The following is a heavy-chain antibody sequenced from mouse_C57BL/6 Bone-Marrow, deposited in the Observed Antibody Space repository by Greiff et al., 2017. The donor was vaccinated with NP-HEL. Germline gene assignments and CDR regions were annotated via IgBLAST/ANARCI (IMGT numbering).Heavy chain of an antibody. CDR2: IYPGGGYT. Sequence: VKLMEPGAELVRPGTSVKMSCKASGYTFTNYWIGWAKQRPGHGLEWIGDIYPGGGYTNYNEKFKGKATLTADKSSSTAYMQFSSLTSEDSAIYYCAREGYDSYAMDYWGQGTSVTVSS. CDR3: AREGYDSYAMDY. V-gene: IGHV1-63*01. CDR1: GYTFTNYW. D-gene: IGHD2-10*02. J-gene: IGHJ4*01.